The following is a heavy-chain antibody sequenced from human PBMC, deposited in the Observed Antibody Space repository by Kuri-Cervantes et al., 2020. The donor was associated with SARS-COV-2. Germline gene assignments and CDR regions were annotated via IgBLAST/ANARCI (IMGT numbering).Heavy chain of an antibody. CDR2: IRYDGSNK. Sequence: GESLKISCAASGFTFSSYGMHWVRQAPGKGLEWVAFIRYDGSNKYYADSVKGRFTISRDNSKNTLYLQMNSLRAEDTAVYYCAKDLGRGYSYGFDLWCRGTLVTVSS. V-gene: IGHV3-30*02. J-gene: IGHJ2*01. D-gene: IGHD5-18*01. CDR3: AKDLGRGYSYGFDL. CDR1: GFTFSSYG.